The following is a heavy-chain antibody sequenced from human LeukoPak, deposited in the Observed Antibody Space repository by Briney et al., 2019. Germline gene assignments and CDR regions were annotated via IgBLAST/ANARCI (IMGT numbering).Heavy chain of an antibody. CDR1: GGSISSSSYY. J-gene: IGHJ4*02. D-gene: IGHD3-22*01. CDR2: IYYSGST. V-gene: IGHV4-39*01. CDR3: ARGTNYYDSSGGDY. Sequence: PSETLSLTCTVSGGSISSSSYYWGWIRQPPGKGLEWIGSIYYSGSTYYNPSLKSRVTISVDTSKNQFSLKLSSVTAADTAVYYCARGTNYYDSSGGDYWGQGTLVTVSS.